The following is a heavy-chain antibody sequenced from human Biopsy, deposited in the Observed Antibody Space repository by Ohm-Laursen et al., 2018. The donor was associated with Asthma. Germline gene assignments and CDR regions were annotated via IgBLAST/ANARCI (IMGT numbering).Heavy chain of an antibody. CDR1: RDIFSSYT. D-gene: IGHD4-11*01. V-gene: IGHV1-69*01. CDR3: ASSGGNYGFYGMDV. J-gene: IGHJ6*02. Sequence: SSVKVSCKTYRDIFSSYTLTWVRQAPGQGLEWMGGIIPIFDTPNSAQKFQGRVTITADESTSTGYMELSSLRSEDTAVYYCASSGGNYGFYGMDVWGQGTTVTVSS. CDR2: IIPIFDTP.